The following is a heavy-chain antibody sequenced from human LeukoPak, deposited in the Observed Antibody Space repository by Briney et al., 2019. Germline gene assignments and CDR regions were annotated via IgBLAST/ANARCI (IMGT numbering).Heavy chain of an antibody. D-gene: IGHD6-19*01. CDR1: GFTFSSYG. V-gene: IGHV3-21*01. CDR3: ARALDSSGYVSGY. J-gene: IGHJ4*02. Sequence: PGGSLRLSCAASGFTFSSYGMNWVRQAPGKGLEWVSSISHSGNYIFYADSVKGRFTISRDNAKNSLYLQMNSLRAEDTAVYYCARALDSSGYVSGYWGQGTLVTVSS. CDR2: ISHSGNYI.